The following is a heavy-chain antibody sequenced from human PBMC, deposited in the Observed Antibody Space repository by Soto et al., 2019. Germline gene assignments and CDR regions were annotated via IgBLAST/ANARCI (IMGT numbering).Heavy chain of an antibody. V-gene: IGHV3-13*04. Sequence: EVQLVESGGGLVQPGGSLSLSCAASGFTFSSYDMHWVRQATGKGLEWVSAIGTAGDTYYPGSVKGRFTISRENAKNSLYLQMNSLRAGDTAVYYCARFAVGQLYDYWGQGTLVTVSS. CDR1: GFTFSSYD. J-gene: IGHJ4*02. CDR2: IGTAGDT. CDR3: ARFAVGQLYDY. D-gene: IGHD6-13*01.